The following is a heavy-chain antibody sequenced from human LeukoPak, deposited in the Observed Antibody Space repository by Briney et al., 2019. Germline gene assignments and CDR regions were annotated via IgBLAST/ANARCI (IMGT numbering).Heavy chain of an antibody. CDR3: ARRIAGSGSDY. D-gene: IGHD2-15*01. Sequence: GESLQISCKGSGYSFTSYWIGWVRQMPGKGLEWMGIIYPDDSDTRYSPSFQGQVTITADKSISTAYLQWNSLKASDTAMYFCARRIAGSGSDYWGQGTLVTVSS. J-gene: IGHJ4*02. CDR2: IYPDDSDT. V-gene: IGHV5-51*01. CDR1: GYSFTSYW.